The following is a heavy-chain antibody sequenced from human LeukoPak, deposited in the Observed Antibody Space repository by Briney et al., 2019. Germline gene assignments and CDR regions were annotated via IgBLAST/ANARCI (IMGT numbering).Heavy chain of an antibody. Sequence: SETLSLTCAVYGGSFSCYYWSWIRQPPGNGLEWIGEINHSGSTNYNPSLKSRVTISVDTSKNQFSLKLSSVTTADTAVYYCAGEDYFDTSGYASWRFDIWGQGTMVTVSS. CDR1: GGSFSCYY. CDR2: INHSGST. CDR3: AGEDYFDTSGYASWRFDI. V-gene: IGHV4-34*01. J-gene: IGHJ3*02. D-gene: IGHD3-22*01.